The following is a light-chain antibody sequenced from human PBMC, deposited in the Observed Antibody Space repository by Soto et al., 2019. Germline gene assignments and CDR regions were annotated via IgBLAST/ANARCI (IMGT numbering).Light chain of an antibody. CDR1: QSVSRNY. CDR2: GAS. CDR3: QQYGSTPLT. Sequence: EIGLTQSPGTLSLSPGGRATLSCRASQSVSRNYVAWYQRKPGQAPRLLIYGASSRASGIPDRFSGSGSGADFTLSITRLEPEDFALYYCQQYGSTPLTFGGGTKVDIK. V-gene: IGKV3-20*01. J-gene: IGKJ4*01.